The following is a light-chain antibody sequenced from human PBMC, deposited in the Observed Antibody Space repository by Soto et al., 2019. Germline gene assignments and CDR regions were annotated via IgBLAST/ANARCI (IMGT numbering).Light chain of an antibody. CDR2: RAS. V-gene: IGKV1-5*03. J-gene: IGKJ1*01. CDR1: QSISTW. Sequence: DIQMTQSPSTLSASVGDRVTITCRASQSISTWLAWYQQKPGKAPNLLIYRASNLESGVPSRFSGSGSGTEFTLAISSLQPEDSATYYCQEYKEWTFGQGTKVEIK. CDR3: QEYKEWT.